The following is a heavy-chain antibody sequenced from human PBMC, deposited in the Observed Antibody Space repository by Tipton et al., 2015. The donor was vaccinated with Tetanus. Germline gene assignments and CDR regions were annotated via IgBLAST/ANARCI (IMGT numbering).Heavy chain of an antibody. J-gene: IGHJ6*02. CDR2: VYYSGST. CDR1: GGSINSGGHF. D-gene: IGHD3-9*01. CDR3: ARSGYYSRAYYHYRMDV. V-gene: IGHV4-61*08. Sequence: TLSLTCTVSGGSINSGGHFWTWIRQRTGKGLEWIGYVYYSGSTNYNPSLKSRVTISVDTSKNQFSLNLSSVTAADTAVYYCARSGYYSRAYYHYRMDVWGQGTTVSVSS.